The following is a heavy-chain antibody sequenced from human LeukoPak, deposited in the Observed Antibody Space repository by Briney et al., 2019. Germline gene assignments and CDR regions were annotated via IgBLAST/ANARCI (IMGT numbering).Heavy chain of an antibody. CDR2: VHNDGDTK. D-gene: IGHD3-22*01. J-gene: IGHJ3*02. V-gene: IGHV3-30*02. CDR1: GFTFSSYY. Sequence: GGSLRLSCAASGFTFSSYYMHWVRQAPGKCLEWVAVVHNDGDTKYFGDSVKGRFTISRDNSKNTLYLQMNSLRAEDTAVYYCARDYPGSYYYDSSGYPGAFDIWGQGTMVTVSS. CDR3: ARDYPGSYYYDSSGYPGAFDI.